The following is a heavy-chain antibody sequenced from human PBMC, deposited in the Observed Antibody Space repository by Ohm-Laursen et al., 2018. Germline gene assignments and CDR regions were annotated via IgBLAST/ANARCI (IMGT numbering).Heavy chain of an antibody. CDR1: GYTFINYY. CDR3: ARDLEGLEGRDY. J-gene: IGHJ4*02. Sequence: GASVKVSCKASGYTFINYYMHWVRQAPGQGLEWMGWINPNSGGTNYAQKFQGRVTMTRDTSISTAYMELSSLRSDDTAVYYCARDLEGLEGRDYWGQGTLVTVSS. D-gene: IGHD1-26*01. V-gene: IGHV1-2*02. CDR2: INPNSGGT.